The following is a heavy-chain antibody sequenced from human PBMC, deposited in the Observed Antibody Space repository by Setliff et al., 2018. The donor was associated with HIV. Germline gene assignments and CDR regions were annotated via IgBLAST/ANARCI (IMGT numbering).Heavy chain of an antibody. CDR3: ARTDHTSSSDF. Sequence: ETLSLTCAVDGGSFSGYYWSWIRQPPGKGLEWIGEINHSGSTNYNPSLKSRVTMSVDTSKNQFSLKLTSVTAADTAVYFCARTDHTSSSDFWGQGTLVTVSS. CDR1: GGSFSGYY. CDR2: INHSGST. V-gene: IGHV4-34*10. D-gene: IGHD6-6*01. J-gene: IGHJ4*02.